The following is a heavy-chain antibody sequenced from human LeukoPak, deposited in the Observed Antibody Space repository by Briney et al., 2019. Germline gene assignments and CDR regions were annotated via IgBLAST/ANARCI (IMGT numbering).Heavy chain of an antibody. J-gene: IGHJ4*02. D-gene: IGHD3-22*01. CDR3: ARGWDYDSGGRPTAYVY. Sequence: SVKVSYKASGYTFTSNYIHWVRQAPGQGLEWMGGIIPIFGTANYAQKFQGRVTITADKSTSTVYMELNSLKSEDTAVYYCARGWDYDSGGRPTAYVYWGQGTLVTVSS. V-gene: IGHV1-69*06. CDR2: IIPIFGTA. CDR1: GYTFTSNY.